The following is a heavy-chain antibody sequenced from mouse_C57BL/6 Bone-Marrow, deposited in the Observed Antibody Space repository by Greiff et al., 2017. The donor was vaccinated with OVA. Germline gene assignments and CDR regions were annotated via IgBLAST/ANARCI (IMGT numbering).Heavy chain of an antibody. D-gene: IGHD2-3*01. CDR1: GYTFTSYW. CDR3: ERLGWLPYYFDY. Sequence: QVQLQQPGAELVKPGASVKLSCKASGYTFTSYWMPWVKQRPGQGLEWIGEIDPSDSYTNYNQKFKGKATLTVDTSSSTAYMQLSSLTSEDSAVYYCERLGWLPYYFDYWGKGTTLTVAS. J-gene: IGHJ2*01. V-gene: IGHV1-50*01. CDR2: IDPSDSYT.